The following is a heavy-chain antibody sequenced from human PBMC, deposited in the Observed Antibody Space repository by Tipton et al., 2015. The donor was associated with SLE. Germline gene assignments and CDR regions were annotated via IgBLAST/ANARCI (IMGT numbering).Heavy chain of an antibody. CDR1: GASISAYS. J-gene: IGHJ6*03. V-gene: IGHV4-34*01. CDR2: IDHFGNT. Sequence: TLSLTCTVSGASISAYSWSWIRQPPGKGLEWIGEIDHFGNTNYNPSLKSRVTVSVDTSKNQFSLKLSSVTAADTAVYYCARVSGGIAYMDVWGKGTTVTFSS. CDR3: ARVSGGIAYMDV. D-gene: IGHD6-13*01.